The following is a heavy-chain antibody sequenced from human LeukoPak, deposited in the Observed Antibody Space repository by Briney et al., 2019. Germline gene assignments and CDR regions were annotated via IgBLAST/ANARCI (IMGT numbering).Heavy chain of an antibody. V-gene: IGHV3-30-3*01. CDR2: ISYDGSNK. CDR1: GFTFSSYA. J-gene: IGHJ4*02. CDR3: ASTVVGATGYYFDY. Sequence: GGSLRLSCAASGFTFSSYAMHWVRQAPGKGLEWVAVISYDGSNKYYADSVKGRFTISRDNSKNTLYLQMNSLRAEDTAVYYCASTVVGATGYYFDYWGQGTLVTVSS. D-gene: IGHD1-26*01.